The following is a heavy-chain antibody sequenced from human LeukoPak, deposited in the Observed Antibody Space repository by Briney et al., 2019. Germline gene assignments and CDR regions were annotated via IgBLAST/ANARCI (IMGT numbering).Heavy chain of an antibody. J-gene: IGHJ4*02. D-gene: IGHD3-10*01. V-gene: IGHV3-33*01. CDR3: ARGITMVQGVTYYFDY. Sequence: GGSLRLSCAASGFTFSSFGMHWVRQAPGKGLEWVAVIWYDGSSKYYADSVKGRFTISRGNSKNTLYLQMNSLRAEDTAIYYCARGITMVQGVTYYFDYWGQGTLVTVSS. CDR1: GFTFSSFG. CDR2: IWYDGSSK.